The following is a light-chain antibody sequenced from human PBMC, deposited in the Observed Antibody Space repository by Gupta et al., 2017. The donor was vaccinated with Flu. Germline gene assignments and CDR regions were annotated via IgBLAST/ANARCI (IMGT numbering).Light chain of an antibody. Sequence: QSALTQPASVSGSPGQSITISCTGSGSDFGAYSLVSWYLQHPGKAPKLIISEGSKRPSGVSDRFSGSTSGRKASPTTSGLQPEDEADYYCCSSVGGVPTWVFGGGTKLTVL. J-gene: IGLJ3*02. CDR2: EGS. CDR3: CSSVGGVPTWV. CDR1: GSDFGAYSL. V-gene: IGLV2-23*01.